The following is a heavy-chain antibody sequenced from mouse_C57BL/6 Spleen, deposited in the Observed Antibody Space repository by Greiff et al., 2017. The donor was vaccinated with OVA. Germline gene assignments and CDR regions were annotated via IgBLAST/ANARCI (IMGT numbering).Heavy chain of an antibody. D-gene: IGHD1-2*01. CDR1: GYSFTGYY. V-gene: IGHV1-42*01. CDR2: INPSTGGT. J-gene: IGHJ4*01. CDR3: ARERNGPMDY. Sequence: VQLQQSGPELVKPGASVKISCKASGYSFTGYYMNWVKQSPEKSLEWIGEINPSTGGTTYNQKFKAQATLTVDKSSSTAYMQLKRLTSEDSAVYYCARERNGPMDYWGQGTSVTVSS.